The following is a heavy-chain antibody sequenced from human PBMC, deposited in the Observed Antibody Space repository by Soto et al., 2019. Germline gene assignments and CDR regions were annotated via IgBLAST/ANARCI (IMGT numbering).Heavy chain of an antibody. CDR1: GGSISSGDW. D-gene: IGHD3-10*01. V-gene: IGHV4-4*02. J-gene: IGHJ4*02. CDR2: IYHSGST. Sequence: HVQLQESGPGLVKPSGTLSLTCAVSGGSISSGDWWSWGRQHPGKGLEWIGVIYHSGSTKYNPSLKSRVTISIATSKKQFSLKLRSVTAAGTAVYYCTRAPEFYNYLASWGQGTPVTVSS. CDR3: TRAPEFYNYLAS.